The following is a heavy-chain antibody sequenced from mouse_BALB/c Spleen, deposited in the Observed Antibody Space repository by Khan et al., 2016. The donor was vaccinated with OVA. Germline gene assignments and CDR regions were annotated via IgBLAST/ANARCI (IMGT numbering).Heavy chain of an antibody. CDR2: IWSGGST. V-gene: IGHV2-6-4*01. CDR1: GFSLSRYS. Sequence: QVQLKESGPGLVAPSQSLSITCTVSGFSLSRYSVHWVRQPPGKGLEWLGMIWSGGSTDYNSALKSRLSISKDNSKSQVFLKMNSLQTDDTAMYCCARNRDGGSYWYFDVWGAGTTFTVSS. CDR3: ARNRDGGSYWYFDV. D-gene: IGHD3-3*01. J-gene: IGHJ1*01.